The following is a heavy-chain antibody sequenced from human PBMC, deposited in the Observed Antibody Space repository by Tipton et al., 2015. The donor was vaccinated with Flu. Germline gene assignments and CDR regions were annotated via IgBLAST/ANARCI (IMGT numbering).Heavy chain of an antibody. Sequence: TLSLTCTVSSGSIRSTNYFCAWIRQPPGKRLELIGSIYPSGTTYYNPSLKSRATISVDTSKNQFSLKLSSVTAADTAVYYCARHKYYADADGPGVYFNYWGQGTLVTVSA. V-gene: IGHV4-39*01. D-gene: IGHD3-16*01. CDR1: SGSIRSTNYF. CDR2: IYPSGTT. CDR3: ARHKYYADADGPGVYFNY. J-gene: IGHJ4*02.